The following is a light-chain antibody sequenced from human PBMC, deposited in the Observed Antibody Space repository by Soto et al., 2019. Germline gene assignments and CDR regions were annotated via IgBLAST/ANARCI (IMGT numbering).Light chain of an antibody. Sequence: ETVLTQSPGTLSLSPGERATLSCRASQSISSNYLAWYQQKRGQAPRLLVYGASTRATGIADRFSGGGSGTDFTITISRLEPEDFAVYYCQQFGRSPPSWTFGQGTKVEIK. J-gene: IGKJ1*01. CDR1: QSISSNY. CDR2: GAS. CDR3: QQFGRSPPSWT. V-gene: IGKV3-20*01.